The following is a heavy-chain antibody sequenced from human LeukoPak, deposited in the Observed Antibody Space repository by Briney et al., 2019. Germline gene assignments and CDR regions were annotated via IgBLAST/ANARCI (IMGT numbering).Heavy chain of an antibody. CDR2: IYSGGST. CDR1: GFTVSSNY. Sequence: GGSLRLSCAASGFTVSSNYMNWVRQAPGKGLEWVSVIYSGGSTYYADSVKGRFTISRDNSKNTLYLQMNSLRAGDTAVYYCARGCEYSSSCWFDPWGQGTLVTVSS. D-gene: IGHD6-6*01. J-gene: IGHJ5*02. CDR3: ARGCEYSSSCWFDP. V-gene: IGHV3-66*01.